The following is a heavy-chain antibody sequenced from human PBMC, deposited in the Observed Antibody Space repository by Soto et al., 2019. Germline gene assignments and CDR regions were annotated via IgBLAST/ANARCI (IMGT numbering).Heavy chain of an antibody. J-gene: IGHJ2*01. CDR3: ARDADPGYFDL. Sequence: EVQLVESGGGLVQPGGSLRLSCAASGFTFRSFWMHWVRQATGKGLMCVSRITNDGSATDYADSVRGRFTISRDNAENMLYLQLNKLRADDTAVYYCARDADPGYFDLGGRGTLVTVSS. CDR1: GFTFRSFW. CDR2: ITNDGSAT. V-gene: IGHV3-74*01.